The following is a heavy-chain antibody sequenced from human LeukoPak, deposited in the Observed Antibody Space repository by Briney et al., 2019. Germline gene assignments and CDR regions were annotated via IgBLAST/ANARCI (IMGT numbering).Heavy chain of an antibody. Sequence: SETLSLTCTVSGGSISSSSYYWGWIRQPPGKGLEWIGSIYYSGSTYYNPSLKSRVTISVDTSKNQFSLKLSSVTAADTAVYYCAQSRPKGYWFDSWGQGTLVTVSS. J-gene: IGHJ5*01. CDR2: IYYSGST. V-gene: IGHV4-39*01. CDR1: GGSISSSSYY. D-gene: IGHD3-22*01. CDR3: AQSRPKGYWFDS.